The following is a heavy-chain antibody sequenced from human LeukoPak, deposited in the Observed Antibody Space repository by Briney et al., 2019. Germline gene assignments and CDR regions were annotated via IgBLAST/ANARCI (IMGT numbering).Heavy chain of an antibody. CDR1: GGSISSYY. CDR2: IYYSGST. Sequence: SETLSLTCTVSGGSISSYYWSWIRQPPGKGLEWIGYIYYSGSTNYNPSLKSRVTISVDTSKNQFSLKLSSVTAADTAVYYCARQDSNYVHDAFDIWGQGTMVTVSS. V-gene: IGHV4-59*08. D-gene: IGHD4-11*01. CDR3: ARQDSNYVHDAFDI. J-gene: IGHJ3*02.